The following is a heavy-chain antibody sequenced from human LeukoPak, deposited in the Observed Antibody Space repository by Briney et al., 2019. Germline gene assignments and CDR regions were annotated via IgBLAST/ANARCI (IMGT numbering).Heavy chain of an antibody. J-gene: IGHJ4*02. V-gene: IGHV4-4*02. CDR1: GDSINSSNW. CDR3: ARRGEGYGNFDY. Sequence: SETLSLTCAVSGDSINSSNWWSWVRRPPGKGLEWIGEIYHGGSTNYNPSLKSRVSISVDKSKKQFSLNLTYVTAADTAVYYCARRGEGYGNFDYWGQGTLVTVSS. D-gene: IGHD2-15*01. CDR2: IYHGGST.